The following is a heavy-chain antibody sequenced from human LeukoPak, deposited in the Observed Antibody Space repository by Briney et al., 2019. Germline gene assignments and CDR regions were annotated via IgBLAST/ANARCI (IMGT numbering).Heavy chain of an antibody. CDR2: FGSDLSFR. CDR1: GSTFSHYS. J-gene: IGHJ4*02. V-gene: IGHV3-21*01. CDR3: ARDQYYDSSGLFDY. Sequence: GGSLRLSCAGSGSTFSHYSMNWVRQAPGKGLEWVASFGSDLSFRSVADSLKGRFTISRDNAENSIYLHMNSLRAEDTAIYYCARDQYYDSSGLFDYWGQGTLVTVSS. D-gene: IGHD3-22*01.